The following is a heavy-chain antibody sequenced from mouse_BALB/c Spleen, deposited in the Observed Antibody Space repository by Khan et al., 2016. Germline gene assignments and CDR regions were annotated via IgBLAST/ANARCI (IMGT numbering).Heavy chain of an antibody. CDR3: ARGAMVTTGWDFDV. CDR1: GYTFTNSG. CDR2: IKTYTGEP. V-gene: IGHV9-1*02. J-gene: IGHJ1*01. Sequence: QIQLVQSGPELKKPGETVKISCKASGYTFTNSGMNWVKQAPGKGLKWVGWIKTYTGEPTYADDFKGRFAFSLETSASTAYLQINSLQNEDRTTYFCARGAMVTTGWDFDVWGAGTAVTVSS. D-gene: IGHD2-2*01.